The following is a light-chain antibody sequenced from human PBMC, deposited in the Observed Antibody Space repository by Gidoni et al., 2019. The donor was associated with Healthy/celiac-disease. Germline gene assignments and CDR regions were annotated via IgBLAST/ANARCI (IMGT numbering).Light chain of an antibody. V-gene: IGLV2-14*03. CDR1: SSDVGAYNY. Sequence: QSALTQPASVSGSPGQSITISCTGSSSDVGAYNYKFVSWYQQHPGKAPKLLIYDVSDRPPGVSNRFSGSKSGNTASLTISGLQAGDEADYYGSSYTTSTTLVFGTGTKVTVL. CDR2: DVS. J-gene: IGLJ1*01. CDR3: SSYTTSTTLV.